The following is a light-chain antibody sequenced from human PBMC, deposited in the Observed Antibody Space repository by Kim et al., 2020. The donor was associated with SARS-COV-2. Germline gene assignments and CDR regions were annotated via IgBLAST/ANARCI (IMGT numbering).Light chain of an antibody. CDR1: QGISNY. V-gene: IGKV1-27*01. J-gene: IGKJ1*01. Sequence: ASGVDRVTIACRASQGISNYLAWYQQKPGKVPKLLIYAASALQSGVPSRFSGSGSGTDFTLTITSLQPEDVAVYYCQQCQGAPWTFGRGTKVDIK. CDR2: AAS. CDR3: QQCQGAPWT.